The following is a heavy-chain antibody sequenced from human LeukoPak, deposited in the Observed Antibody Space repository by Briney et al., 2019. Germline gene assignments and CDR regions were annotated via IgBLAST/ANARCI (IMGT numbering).Heavy chain of an antibody. CDR1: GGTFSSYA. CDR2: IIPIFGTA. Sequence: GASVKVSCKASGGTFSSYAISWVRQAPGQGLGWMGGIIPIFGTANYAQKFQGRVTITTDESTSTAYMELSSLRSEDTAVYYCARDLYHHRFDPWGQGTLVTVSS. V-gene: IGHV1-69*05. J-gene: IGHJ5*02. CDR3: ARDLYHHRFDP. D-gene: IGHD2-2*01.